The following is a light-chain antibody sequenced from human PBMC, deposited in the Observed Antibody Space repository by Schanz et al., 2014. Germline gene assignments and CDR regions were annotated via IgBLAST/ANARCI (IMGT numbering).Light chain of an antibody. CDR2: AAS. CDR1: QSVSSN. CDR3: QQYNNRRT. J-gene: IGKJ1*01. Sequence: EIVMQSPATLSVSPGERATLSCRASQSVSSNLAWYQQKPGQAPRLLIYAASTRATGIPARFSGSGSGTEFTLTISSLQSEDFAVYYCQQYNNRRTFGQGTKVEIK. V-gene: IGKV3-15*01.